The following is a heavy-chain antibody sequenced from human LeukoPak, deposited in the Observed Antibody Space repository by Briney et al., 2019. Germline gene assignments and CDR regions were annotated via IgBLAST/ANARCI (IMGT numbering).Heavy chain of an antibody. J-gene: IGHJ4*02. V-gene: IGHV3-7*01. D-gene: IGHD6-13*01. CDR2: IREDGSEK. Sequence: GGSLRLSCAASGFTFSNYWMSWVRQAPGKGLEWVANIREDGSEKYYVDSVKGQFTISRDNAKNSLFLQMDSLRAEDTAVYYCARVFTGAAAVDFDYWGQGTLVTVSS. CDR3: ARVFTGAAAVDFDY. CDR1: GFTFSNYW.